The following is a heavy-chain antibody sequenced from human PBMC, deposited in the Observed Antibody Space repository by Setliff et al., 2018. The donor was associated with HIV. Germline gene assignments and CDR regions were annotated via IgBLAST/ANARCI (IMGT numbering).Heavy chain of an antibody. Sequence: ASVKVSCKTSGYTFTSYSMHWVRQAPGQSLEWMGWINTATGDTKYSQRFQDRITIFRNTSASTAYMDLGSLTSEDTAVYYCARGPERYSSDSNGYYYDYWGQGTLVTVSS. CDR1: GYTFTSYS. D-gene: IGHD3-22*01. J-gene: IGHJ4*02. CDR2: INTATGDT. V-gene: IGHV1-3*04. CDR3: ARGPERYSSDSNGYYYDY.